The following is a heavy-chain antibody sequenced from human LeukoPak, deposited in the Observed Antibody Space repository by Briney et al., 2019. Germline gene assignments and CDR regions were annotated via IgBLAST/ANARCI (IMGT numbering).Heavy chain of an antibody. D-gene: IGHD1-26*01. CDR3: AGWEPPFDI. J-gene: IGHJ3*02. CDR1: GFTFSSYA. Sequence: PGGSLRLSCAASGFTFSSYAMSWVRQAPVKGLEWVSVISGSGGSAYYADSVKGRFTISRDNSKNTLYLQMSSLRAEDTAVYYCAGWEPPFDIWGQGTMVTVSS. V-gene: IGHV3-23*01. CDR2: ISGSGGSA.